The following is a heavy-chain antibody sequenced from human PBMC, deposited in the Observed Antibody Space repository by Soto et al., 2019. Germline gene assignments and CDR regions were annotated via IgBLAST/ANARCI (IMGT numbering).Heavy chain of an antibody. CDR2: INHSGIT. Sequence: PSETLSLTCAVYGGSFSGYYWNWIRQPPGKGLEWIGEINHSGITNYNPSLKSRVTISLDTSKSQFSLKLSSVTAADTAVYYCAVDSARIGYWGPGTLVTVSS. CDR3: AVDSARIGY. J-gene: IGHJ4*02. D-gene: IGHD2-15*01. CDR1: GGSFSGYY. V-gene: IGHV4-34*01.